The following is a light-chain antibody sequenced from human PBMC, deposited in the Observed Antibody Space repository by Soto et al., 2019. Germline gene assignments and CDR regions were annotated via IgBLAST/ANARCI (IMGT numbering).Light chain of an antibody. CDR2: GAS. CDR3: QQYLNWTGT. CDR1: QSLTRD. Sequence: DIVMTQSPATLSVSPGERATLSCRASQSLTRDLARYQQRPGQSPRLLIFGASIRAAGIPARFSGSGSGTEFTLTIDSLQSEDFALYYWQQYLNWTGTFGQGTKGDIK. V-gene: IGKV3-15*01. J-gene: IGKJ1*01.